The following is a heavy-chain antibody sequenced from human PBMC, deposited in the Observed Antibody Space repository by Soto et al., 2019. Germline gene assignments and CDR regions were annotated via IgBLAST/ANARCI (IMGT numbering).Heavy chain of an antibody. V-gene: IGHV3-30-3*01. J-gene: IGHJ3*02. CDR3: ARDYGGQVLWTNAFDI. CDR2: VSYDGSNK. Sequence: QVQLVESGGGVDQPGRSLRLSCAASGFTFSSFAVHWVRQAPGKGLEWVAVVSYDGSNKYYADSVKGRFTISRDNSKNTLYLQMNSLRAEDTAVYYCARDYGGQVLWTNAFDIWGQGTMVTVSS. CDR1: GFTFSSFA. D-gene: IGHD2-2*01.